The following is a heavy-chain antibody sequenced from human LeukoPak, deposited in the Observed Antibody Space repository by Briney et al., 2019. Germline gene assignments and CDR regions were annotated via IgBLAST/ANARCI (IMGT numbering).Heavy chain of an antibody. Sequence: PSETLSLTCTVSGGSISSSSYYWGWIRQPPGKGLEWIGSIYYSGSTYYNPSLKSRVTTSVGTSKNQFSLKLSSVTAADTAVYYCARVAPTATSYYDFWSGADRDYWGQGTLVTVSS. D-gene: IGHD3-3*01. J-gene: IGHJ4*02. V-gene: IGHV4-39*07. CDR2: IYYSGST. CDR1: GGSISSSSYY. CDR3: ARVAPTATSYYDFWSGADRDY.